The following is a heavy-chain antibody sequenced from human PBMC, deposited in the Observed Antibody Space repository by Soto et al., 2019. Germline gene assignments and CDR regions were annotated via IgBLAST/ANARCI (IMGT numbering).Heavy chain of an antibody. D-gene: IGHD4-17*01. V-gene: IGHV4-34*01. CDR3: ARVDYGDHFDY. CDR2: INHSGST. CDR1: GGSFSGYY. Sequence: SETLSLTCAVYGGSFSGYYWSWIRQPPGKGLEWIGEINHSGSTNYNPSLKSRVTISVDTSKNQFSLKLSSVTAADTAVYYCARVDYGDHFDYWGQGTLVTVS. J-gene: IGHJ4*02.